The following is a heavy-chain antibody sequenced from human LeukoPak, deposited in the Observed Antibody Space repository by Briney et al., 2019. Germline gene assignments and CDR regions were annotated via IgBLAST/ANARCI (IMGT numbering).Heavy chain of an antibody. D-gene: IGHD4-17*01. CDR1: GFTFSSDS. CDR2: ICSSSSNI. CDR3: ARVFNDYGDQGPQRDFDY. Sequence: PGGSLRLSCTASGFTFSSDSMNWVRQGPLKGLEWVSSICSSSSNIYYADSVKGRFTISRDNAKNSLYLQMNSLRAEDTAVYYCARVFNDYGDQGPQRDFDYWGQGTLVTVSS. J-gene: IGHJ4*02. V-gene: IGHV3-21*01.